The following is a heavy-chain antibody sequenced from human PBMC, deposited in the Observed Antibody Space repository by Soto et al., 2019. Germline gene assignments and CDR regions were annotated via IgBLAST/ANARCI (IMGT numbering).Heavy chain of an antibody. CDR2: ISAYNTNT. CDR3: ASDTPPTDY. Sequence: QVQLVQSGAEVKKPGASVKVSCKTSGYTFTSYHISWVRQAPGQGLEWMGWISAYNTNTNYAQKFQGRVTMTTDTLSSTAYMELRRMRSDDTVVYYCASDTPPTDYWGQGNLVTVSS. V-gene: IGHV1-18*01. J-gene: IGHJ4*02. CDR1: GYTFTSYH.